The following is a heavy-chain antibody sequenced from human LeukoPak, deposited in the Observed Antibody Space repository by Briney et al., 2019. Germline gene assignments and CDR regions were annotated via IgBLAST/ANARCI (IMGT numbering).Heavy chain of an antibody. CDR1: GFTFSSYY. CDR2: ITSSGDYI. CDR3: AELGITMIGGV. J-gene: IGHJ6*04. V-gene: IGHV3-21*01. D-gene: IGHD3-10*02. Sequence: GGSLRLSCAASGFTFSSYYMNWVRQAPGKGLEWVSSITSSGDYIYYADSVKGRFTISRDNAKNSLYLQMNSLRAEDTAVYYCAELGITMIGGVWGKGTTVTISS.